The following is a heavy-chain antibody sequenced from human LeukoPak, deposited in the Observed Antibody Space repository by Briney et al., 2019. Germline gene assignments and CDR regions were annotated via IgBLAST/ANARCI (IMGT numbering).Heavy chain of an antibody. D-gene: IGHD2-15*01. J-gene: IGHJ3*02. V-gene: IGHV4-61*01. CDR2: IYYSGST. CDR3: AREGEGYCSGGSCYGVAFDI. CDR1: GGSISSSSYY. Sequence: SETLSLTCTVSGGSISSSSYYWGWIRQPPGKGLEWIGYIYYSGSTNYNPSLKSRVTLSVDTSKNQFSLKLSSVTAADTAVYYCAREGEGYCSGGSCYGVAFDIWGQGTMVTVSS.